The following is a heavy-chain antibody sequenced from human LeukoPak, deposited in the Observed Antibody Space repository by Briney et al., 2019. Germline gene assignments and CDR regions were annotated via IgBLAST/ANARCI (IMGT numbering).Heavy chain of an antibody. CDR1: GGSFSGYY. J-gene: IGHJ4*02. Sequence: SETLSLTCAVYGGSFSGYYWSWIRQPPGKGLEWIGEINHSGSTNYNPSLKSRVTISVGTSKNQFSLKLSSVTAADTAVYYCARGHPPHIVVVTAQASFFDYWGQGTLVTVSS. CDR3: ARGHPPHIVVVTAQASFFDY. V-gene: IGHV4-34*01. D-gene: IGHD2-21*02. CDR2: INHSGST.